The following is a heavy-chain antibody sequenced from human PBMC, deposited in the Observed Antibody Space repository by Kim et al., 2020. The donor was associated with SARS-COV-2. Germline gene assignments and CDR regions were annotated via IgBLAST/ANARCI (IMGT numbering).Heavy chain of an antibody. V-gene: IGHV4-31*03. D-gene: IGHD3-22*01. J-gene: IGHJ4*02. Sequence: SETLSLTCTVSGGSISSGGYYWSWIRQHPGKGLECIGYIYYSGSTYYNPSLKSRVTISVDTSKNQFSLKLSSVTAADTAVYYCARDWGDYYDSDTGPYFDYWGQGTLVTVSS. CDR3: ARDWGDYYDSDTGPYFDY. CDR2: IYYSGST. CDR1: GGSISSGGYY.